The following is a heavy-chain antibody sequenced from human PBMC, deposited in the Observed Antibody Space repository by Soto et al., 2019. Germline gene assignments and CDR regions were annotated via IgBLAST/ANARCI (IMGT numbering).Heavy chain of an antibody. CDR3: ARGDSGGYEKLFDY. J-gene: IGHJ4*02. D-gene: IGHD5-12*01. V-gene: IGHV4-31*03. CDR2: SYYRGST. CDR1: GGSISSGGYY. Sequence: QVQLQESGPGLVKPSQTLSLTCTVSGGSISSGGYYWSWIRQHPGKGLEWIGYSYYRGSTYYNPSLKSRVTISVDTSKNQFSLKLSSVTAADTAVYYCARGDSGGYEKLFDYWGQGTLVTVSS.